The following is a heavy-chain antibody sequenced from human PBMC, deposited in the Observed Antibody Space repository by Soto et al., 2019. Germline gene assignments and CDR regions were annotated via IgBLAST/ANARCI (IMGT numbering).Heavy chain of an antibody. V-gene: IGHV3-11*01. CDR1: GVTFSDYY. CDR3: ARGHEYFHP. Sequence: QVHLVESGGGLVKPGGSLRLSCAASGVTFSDYYMSWMRQAPGKGLECVSYISTSGSSTDYADSVKVRFTISRDNAKNSLYLQMNSLRAEYTAFYYCARGHEYFHPWGQGTRVTVSA. J-gene: IGHJ1*01. CDR2: ISTSGSST.